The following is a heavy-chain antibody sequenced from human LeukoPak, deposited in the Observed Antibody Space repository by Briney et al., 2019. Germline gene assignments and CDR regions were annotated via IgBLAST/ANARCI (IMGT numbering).Heavy chain of an antibody. Sequence: SENLSLTCTVSGGSISSYYWTWIRQPAGKGLEWIGRIHNSGSTTYNPSLKSRVTLSVDTSKSQFSLKLSSVTAADTAVYYCARVRAMADLHWNFDLWGRGTLVTVSS. CDR1: GGSISSYY. D-gene: IGHD5-18*01. V-gene: IGHV4-4*07. CDR2: IHNSGST. J-gene: IGHJ2*01. CDR3: ARVRAMADLHWNFDL.